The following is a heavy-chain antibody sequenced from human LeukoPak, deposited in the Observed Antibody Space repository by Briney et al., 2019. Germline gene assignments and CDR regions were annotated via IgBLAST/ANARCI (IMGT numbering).Heavy chain of an antibody. J-gene: IGHJ5*02. D-gene: IGHD6-13*01. CDR3: AREYSSSWKDGNWFDP. Sequence: GASVKVSCKASGYTFTSYYMHWVRQAPGQGLEWMGIINPSGGSTSYAQKFQARVTMTRDMSTSTVYMELSSLRSEDTAVYYCAREYSSSWKDGNWFDPWGQGTLVTVSS. V-gene: IGHV1-46*01. CDR2: INPSGGST. CDR1: GYTFTSYY.